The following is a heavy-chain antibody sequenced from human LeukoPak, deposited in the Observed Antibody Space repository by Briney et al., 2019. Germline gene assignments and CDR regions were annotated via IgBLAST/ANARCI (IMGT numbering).Heavy chain of an antibody. D-gene: IGHD2-15*01. V-gene: IGHV4-61*05. CDR3: ARSHDGVVGWFAP. Sequence: SETLSLTCTVSGGSISSSSYYWGWIRQPPGKGLEWIGHISYSGSTNYNPSLKSRVTISVDTSKNQFSLKVTSVTAADTAVYYCARSHDGVVGWFAPWGRGTLVTVSS. CDR2: ISYSGST. J-gene: IGHJ5*02. CDR1: GGSISSSSYY.